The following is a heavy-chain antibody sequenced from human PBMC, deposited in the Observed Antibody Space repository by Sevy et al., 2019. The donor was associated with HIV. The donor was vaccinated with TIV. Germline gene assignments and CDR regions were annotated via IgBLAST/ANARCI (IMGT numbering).Heavy chain of an antibody. Sequence: GGSLRLSCAASGFNISIYGMHWVRQAPGKGLEWVALIYYDESSQYYADSVKGRFTISRDNSKNTLYLQMNSLRVEDTALYYCVRGRDYGNFDYWGQGTLVTVSS. CDR1: GFNISIYG. CDR3: VRGRDYGNFDY. D-gene: IGHD4-17*01. V-gene: IGHV3-33*01. J-gene: IGHJ4*02. CDR2: IYYDESSQ.